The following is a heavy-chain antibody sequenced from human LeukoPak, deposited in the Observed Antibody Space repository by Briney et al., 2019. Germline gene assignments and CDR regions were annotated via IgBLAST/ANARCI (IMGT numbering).Heavy chain of an antibody. Sequence: ASVKVSCKASGYXXTDYYMHWXRXXPGQGLEWMGWINPNSGDTNYAQKFQGRVTMTRDTSISTAYMELSRLTSDDTAVYYCARDWRGSYFPDFWGQGTLVTVSS. CDR2: INPNSGDT. V-gene: IGHV1-2*02. D-gene: IGHD1-26*01. CDR3: ARDWRGSYFPDF. J-gene: IGHJ4*02. CDR1: GYXXTDYY.